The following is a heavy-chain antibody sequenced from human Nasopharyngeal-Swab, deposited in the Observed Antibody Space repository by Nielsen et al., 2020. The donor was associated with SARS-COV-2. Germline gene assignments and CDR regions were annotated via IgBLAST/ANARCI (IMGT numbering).Heavy chain of an antibody. CDR1: GFTFSNYA. Sequence: GESLKISCAASGFTFSNYAMSWVRQAPGKGLEWVSSIRGSGGRTSYADSAKGRFTISRDNPKNTLYLQMNSLRAEDTAVYYCANLGPYDYVWGSYRRDAFDIWGQGTMVTVSS. CDR3: ANLGPYDYVWGSYRRDAFDI. V-gene: IGHV3-23*01. J-gene: IGHJ3*02. CDR2: IRGSGGRT. D-gene: IGHD3-16*02.